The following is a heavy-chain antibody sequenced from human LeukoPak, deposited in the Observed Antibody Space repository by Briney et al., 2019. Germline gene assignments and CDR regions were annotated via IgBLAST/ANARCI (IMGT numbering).Heavy chain of an antibody. J-gene: IGHJ4*02. CDR1: GYTLTSYG. V-gene: IGHV1-18*01. D-gene: IGHD4-23*01. Sequence: ASVKVSCKASGYTLTSYGISWVRQAPGQGLEWMGWISAYNGNTNYAQKLQGRVTMTTDTSTSTAYMELRSLRSDDTAVYYCARDPDMTTVAPPDYWGQGTLVTVFS. CDR2: ISAYNGNT. CDR3: ARDPDMTTVAPPDY.